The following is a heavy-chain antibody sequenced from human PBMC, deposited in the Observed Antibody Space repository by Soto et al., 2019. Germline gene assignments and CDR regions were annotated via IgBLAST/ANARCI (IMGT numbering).Heavy chain of an antibody. J-gene: IGHJ4*02. CDR1: GFTFSSYG. Sequence: QVQLVESGGGVVQPGRSLRLSCAASGFTFSSYGMHWVRQAPGKGLEWVAVISYDGSNKYYADSVKGRFTISRDNSKNTLYLQMNSLIAEDTAVYYCAKDGAVAGNYYFDYWGQGTLVTVSS. CDR3: AKDGAVAGNYYFDY. D-gene: IGHD6-19*01. CDR2: ISYDGSNK. V-gene: IGHV3-30*18.